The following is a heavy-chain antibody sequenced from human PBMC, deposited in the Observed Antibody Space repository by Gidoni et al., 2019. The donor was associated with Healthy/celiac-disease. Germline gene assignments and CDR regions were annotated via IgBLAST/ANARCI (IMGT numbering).Heavy chain of an antibody. V-gene: IGHV1-46*03. CDR1: GYTFTSYY. J-gene: IGHJ4*02. CDR3: ASFFYGSGSRIGLSYYFDY. Sequence: QVQLVQSGAEVKKPGASVKVSCKASGYTFTSYYMHWVRQAPGQGLEWMGIINPSGGSTSYAQKFQGRVTMTRDTSTSTVYMELSSLRSEDTAVYYCASFFYGSGSRIGLSYYFDYWGQGTLVTVSS. D-gene: IGHD3-10*01. CDR2: INPSGGST.